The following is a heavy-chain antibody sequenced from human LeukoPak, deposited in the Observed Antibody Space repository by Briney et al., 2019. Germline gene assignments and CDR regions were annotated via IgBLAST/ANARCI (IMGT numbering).Heavy chain of an antibody. D-gene: IGHD3-16*01. CDR1: GFTFSGYW. Sequence: GGSLRLSCAASGFTFSGYWMHWVRQAPGKGLEWVANIKLDGTEKYYVDSVKGRFTISRDNAKNSLYLQMNSLRAEDTAVYYCASDRFYFGVWGQGTLVTVSS. J-gene: IGHJ4*02. V-gene: IGHV3-7*05. CDR3: ASDRFYFGV. CDR2: IKLDGTEK.